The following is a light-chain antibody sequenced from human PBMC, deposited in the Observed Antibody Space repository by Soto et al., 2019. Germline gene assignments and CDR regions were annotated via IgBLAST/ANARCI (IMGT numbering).Light chain of an antibody. J-gene: IGKJ1*01. CDR2: DTS. V-gene: IGKV3-11*01. CDR1: ESVKNY. CDR3: QQRTNWRGT. Sequence: EIVLTQSPATLSLSPGERGTLSCRASESVKNYLAWYRQKPGQPPRLLIYDTSIRASGVPARFSGSGSGTDFSLTISSLEPEDFAVYYCQQRTNWRGTFGQGTTVESK.